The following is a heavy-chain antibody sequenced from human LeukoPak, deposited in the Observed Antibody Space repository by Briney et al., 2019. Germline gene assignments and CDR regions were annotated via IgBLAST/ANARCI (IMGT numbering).Heavy chain of an antibody. CDR3: AKDWTVGATAPVYYYYYMDV. Sequence: TGGSLRLSCTVSGFTVSSNSMSWVRQAPGKGLEWVSAISGSFIGTYYADSVKGRFTISRDNSKNTLYLQMNSLRAEDTAVYYCAKDWTVGATAPVYYYYYMDVWGKGTTVTISS. J-gene: IGHJ6*03. CDR2: ISGSFIGT. CDR1: GFTVSSNS. D-gene: IGHD1-26*01. V-gene: IGHV3-23*01.